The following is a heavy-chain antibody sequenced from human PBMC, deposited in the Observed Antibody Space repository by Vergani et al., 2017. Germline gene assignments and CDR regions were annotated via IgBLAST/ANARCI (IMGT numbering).Heavy chain of an antibody. D-gene: IGHD5-24*01. J-gene: IGHJ4*02. CDR3: GRGSDNYN. V-gene: IGHV3-23*01. Sequence: EVQLLQSEGDVVQPGGSLRLSCVASGFTFSSHAMSWVRQGHGQGLELVSSIKNTGDSTHYADSVKGRFTISRDNSKNTLYLRMNSLRVEDTAVDYCGRGSDNYNWGQGTLVTVSS. CDR1: GFTFSSHA. CDR2: IKNTGDST.